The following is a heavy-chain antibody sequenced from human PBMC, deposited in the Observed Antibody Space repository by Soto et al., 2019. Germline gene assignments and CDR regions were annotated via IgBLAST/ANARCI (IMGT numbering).Heavy chain of an antibody. CDR2: IYYSGST. V-gene: IGHV4-30-4*01. CDR3: ARVKGMRYFDY. Sequence: PSETLSLTCTVSGGSISSGDYYWSWIRQPPGKGLEWIGYIYYSGSTYYNPSLKSRVTISVDTSKNQFSLKLSSVTAADTAVYYCARVKGMRYFDYWGQGTLVTVSS. CDR1: GGSISSGDYY. J-gene: IGHJ4*02.